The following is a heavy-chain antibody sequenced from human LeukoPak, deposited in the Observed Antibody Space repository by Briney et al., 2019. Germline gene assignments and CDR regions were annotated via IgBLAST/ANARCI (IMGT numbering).Heavy chain of an antibody. CDR3: ASTGGDSRYYYYYYMDV. Sequence: SETLSLTCTGSGGSISTSNYYWGWIRQPPGKGLEWIGNIFYSGSTYYSPSLKSRVTISLDTSRNQFSLKLSSVTAADTAVYYCASTGGDSRYYYYYYMDVWGKGTTVTVSS. J-gene: IGHJ6*03. D-gene: IGHD6-13*01. CDR1: GGSISTSNYY. CDR2: IFYSGST. V-gene: IGHV4-39*07.